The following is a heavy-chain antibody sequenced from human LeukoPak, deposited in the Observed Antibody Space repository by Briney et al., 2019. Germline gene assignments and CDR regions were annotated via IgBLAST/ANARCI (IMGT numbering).Heavy chain of an antibody. CDR2: IYYSGST. J-gene: IGHJ6*02. CDR1: GGSLSWYY. D-gene: IGHD3-16*01. V-gene: IGHV4-59*08. CDR3: ARQGGYYYYGMDV. Sequence: PSETLSLTCTVSGGSLSWYYWSWIRQPPGKGLEWIGYIYYSGSTSYSPSLKSRVTISIDTSKNEFSLRLTSVTAADTAVYFCARQGGYYYYGMDVWGQGTTVTVSS.